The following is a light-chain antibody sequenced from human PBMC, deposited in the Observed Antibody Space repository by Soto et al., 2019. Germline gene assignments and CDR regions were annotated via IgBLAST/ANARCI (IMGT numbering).Light chain of an antibody. CDR3: SSYTTTRML. Sequence: QSALTQPASVSGSPGQSFTISCTGTSSDVGAYNHVSWYQQHPGKAPRLIIYDVSNRPSGISNRFSGSKSGNTASLTISGLQAEDAADYYCSSYTTTRMLFGGGTKLTVL. V-gene: IGLV2-14*01. J-gene: IGLJ2*01. CDR1: SSDVGAYNH. CDR2: DVS.